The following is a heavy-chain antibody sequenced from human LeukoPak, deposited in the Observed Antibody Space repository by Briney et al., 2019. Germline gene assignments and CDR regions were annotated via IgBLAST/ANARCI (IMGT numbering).Heavy chain of an antibody. D-gene: IGHD1-26*01. CDR3: ARGAIVGANFDY. J-gene: IGHJ4*02. CDR2: ISWNSGSI. V-gene: IGHV3-20*04. CDR1: GFTFRSYW. Sequence: GGALRLSCAASGFTFRSYWMSWVRQAPGKGLEWVSGISWNSGSIGYADSVKGRFTISRDNAKNSLYLQMNSLRAEDTAVYYCARGAIVGANFDYWGQGTLVTVSS.